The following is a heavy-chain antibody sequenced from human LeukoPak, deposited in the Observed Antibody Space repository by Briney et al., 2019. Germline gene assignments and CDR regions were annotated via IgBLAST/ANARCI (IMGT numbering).Heavy chain of an antibody. V-gene: IGHV3-7*01. Sequence: SGGSLRLSCAASGFTFSSYWMSWVRQAPGKGLKWVANIKQDGSEKYYVDSVKGRFTISRDNAKNSPYLQMNSLRAEDTAVYYCARVYKSGYYYDSSGSGYFDYWGQGTLVTVSS. D-gene: IGHD3-22*01. CDR1: GFTFSSYW. CDR2: IKQDGSEK. CDR3: ARVYKSGYYYDSSGSGYFDY. J-gene: IGHJ4*02.